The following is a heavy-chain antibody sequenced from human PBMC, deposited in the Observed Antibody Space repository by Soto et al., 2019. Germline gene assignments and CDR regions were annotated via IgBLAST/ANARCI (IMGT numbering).Heavy chain of an antibody. J-gene: IGHJ4*02. Sequence: QLQLQESGSGLVKPSQTLSLTCAVSGGSISSGGYSWSWIRQPPGKALEWIGYIYHSGSTYYNPSLKSRVTISVDRSKNQFSLKLSSVTAADTAVYYCARTKAYSSGWYGLDYWGQGTLVTVSS. V-gene: IGHV4-30-2*01. CDR3: ARTKAYSSGWYGLDY. CDR2: IYHSGST. CDR1: GGSISSGGYS. D-gene: IGHD6-19*01.